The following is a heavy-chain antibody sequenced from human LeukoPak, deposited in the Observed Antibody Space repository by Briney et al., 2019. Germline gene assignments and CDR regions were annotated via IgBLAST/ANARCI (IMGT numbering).Heavy chain of an antibody. V-gene: IGHV3-21*01. J-gene: IGHJ3*02. CDR1: GFTFSSYS. CDR2: ISSSSSYI. Sequence: GGSLRLSCAASGFTFSSYSMNWVRQAPGKGLEWVSSISSSSSYIYYADSVKGRFTISRDNAKNSLYLQMNSLRAADTAVYYCARALRSLVLDDILTGYFDAFDIWGQGTMVTVSS. CDR3: ARALRSLVLDDILTGYFDAFDI. D-gene: IGHD3-9*01.